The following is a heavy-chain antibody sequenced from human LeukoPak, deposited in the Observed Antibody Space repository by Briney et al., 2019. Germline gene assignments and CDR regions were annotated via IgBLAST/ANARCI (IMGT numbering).Heavy chain of an antibody. Sequence: ASVKVSCKASGYTFTGYYMHWVRQAPGQGLKWMGWINPNSGGTNYAQKFQGRVTMTRDTSISTAYMELSRLRSDDTAVYYCARWSVDTVMVLLGYFDYWGQGTLVTVSS. J-gene: IGHJ4*02. CDR1: GYTFTGYY. CDR3: ARWSVDTVMVLLGYFDY. V-gene: IGHV1-2*02. CDR2: INPNSGGT. D-gene: IGHD5-18*01.